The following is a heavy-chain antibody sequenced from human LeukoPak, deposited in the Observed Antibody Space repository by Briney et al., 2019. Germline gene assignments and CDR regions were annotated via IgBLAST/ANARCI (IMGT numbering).Heavy chain of an antibody. CDR1: GFTFSDYY. CDR3: ARDPPRRCTSTSCQHSGNY. Sequence: GGSLRLSCAASGFTFSDYYMSWIRQAPGRGLEWVANIDEDGNHRYYVDSVKGRFTISRDNAKNSLVLEMSSLRVEDTAVYYCARDPPRRCTSTSCQHSGNYWGRGTLVSVSS. CDR2: IDEDGNHR. D-gene: IGHD2-2*01. J-gene: IGHJ4*02. V-gene: IGHV3-7*01.